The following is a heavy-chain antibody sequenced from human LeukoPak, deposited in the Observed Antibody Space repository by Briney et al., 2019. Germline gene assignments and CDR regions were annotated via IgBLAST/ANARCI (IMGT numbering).Heavy chain of an antibody. CDR3: ARPTVVTSLVDY. D-gene: IGHD4-23*01. J-gene: IGHJ4*02. V-gene: IGHV1-46*01. Sequence: PVASVKVSCKASGYTFTSYAMNWVRQAPGQGLEWMGIINPSSGSTSYAQKFQGRVTMTRDTSTSTVYMELSSLRSEDTAVYYCARPTVVTSLVDYWGQGTLVTVSS. CDR2: INPSSGST. CDR1: GYTFTSYA.